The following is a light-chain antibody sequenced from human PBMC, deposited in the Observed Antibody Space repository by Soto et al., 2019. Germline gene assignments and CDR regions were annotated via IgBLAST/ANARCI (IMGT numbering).Light chain of an antibody. CDR2: DAF. CDR3: QHRTNWPRT. Sequence: EIVLTQSPATLSLSPGERATLSCRASQSVASYLAWYQQKPGQSPRLLIYDAFNRATGIPVRFSGSGSGIAFTLTISSLEPEDFAVYYCQHRTNWPRTFGQGTKLEIK. V-gene: IGKV3-11*01. J-gene: IGKJ2*01. CDR1: QSVASY.